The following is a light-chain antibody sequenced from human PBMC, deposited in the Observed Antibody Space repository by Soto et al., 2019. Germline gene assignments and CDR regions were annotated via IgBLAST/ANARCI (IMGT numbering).Light chain of an antibody. V-gene: IGKV1-9*01. CDR3: LQLTRYPLT. J-gene: IGKJ4*01. CDR1: QGISNY. CDR2: SAS. Sequence: DVELTQSPSFLSASVGDRVTITCRASQGISNYLAWYQQKPGKAPELLVYSASTLQSGVPSRFSGGGSETEFSLTIGTLQPEDFATYYCLQLTRYPLTFGGGSKV.